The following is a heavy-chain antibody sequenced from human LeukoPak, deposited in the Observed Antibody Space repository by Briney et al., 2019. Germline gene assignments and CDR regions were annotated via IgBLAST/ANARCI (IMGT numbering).Heavy chain of an antibody. CDR3: ATDHNLGGYVLFDN. Sequence: GGSLRLSCAGSGFTFSNYAMSWVRQTPGKGVEGVSAISGRGDTTFYADAMKGRFTISTDNSPLSLYLHMTCQTAEDTALSFRATDHNLGGYVLFDNWGQGTLVTVSS. CDR1: GFTFSNYA. V-gene: IGHV3-23*01. CDR2: ISGRGDTT. D-gene: IGHD3-22*01. J-gene: IGHJ4*02.